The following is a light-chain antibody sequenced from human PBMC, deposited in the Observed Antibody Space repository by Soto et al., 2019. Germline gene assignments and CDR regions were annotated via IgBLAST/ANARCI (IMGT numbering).Light chain of an antibody. Sequence: QSALTQPASVSGSPGQSITISCTGTSSDVGSYNLVSWYQQHPGKAPKLMIYEGSTRPSGVSNRFSGSKSGNTASLTISGLQAEDEADYYCCSYAGSRVFGGGTKVTVL. V-gene: IGLV2-23*01. CDR3: CSYAGSRV. CDR2: EGS. CDR1: SSDVGSYNL. J-gene: IGLJ2*01.